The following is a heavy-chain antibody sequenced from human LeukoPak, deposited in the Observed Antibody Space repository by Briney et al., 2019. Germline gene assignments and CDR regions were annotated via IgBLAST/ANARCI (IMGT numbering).Heavy chain of an antibody. CDR3: ARVGEMATILYYFDY. CDR2: INAGNGNT. J-gene: IGHJ4*02. V-gene: IGHV1-3*01. D-gene: IGHD5-24*01. CDR1: GYTFTSYA. Sequence: ASVKVSCKASGYTFTSYAMHWVRQAPGQRLEWMGWINAGNGNTKYSQKFQGRVTITRDTSASTAYMELSSLRSEDTVVYYCARVGEMATILYYFDYWGQGTLVTVSS.